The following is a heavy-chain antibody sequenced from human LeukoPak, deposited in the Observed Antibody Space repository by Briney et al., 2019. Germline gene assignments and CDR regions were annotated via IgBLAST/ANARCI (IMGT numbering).Heavy chain of an antibody. D-gene: IGHD3-3*01. CDR3: ARASYYAFWSGYYTRWFDP. Sequence: ASVKVSCKASGYTFTSYDINWVRQAPGQGLEWIGWMHPHSGNTAYAQKFQGRVTMTRNTSISTAYMELSSLRSEDTAVYYCARASYYAFWSGYYTRWFDPWGQGTLVTVSS. V-gene: IGHV1-8*01. CDR1: GYTFTSYD. CDR2: MHPHSGNT. J-gene: IGHJ5*02.